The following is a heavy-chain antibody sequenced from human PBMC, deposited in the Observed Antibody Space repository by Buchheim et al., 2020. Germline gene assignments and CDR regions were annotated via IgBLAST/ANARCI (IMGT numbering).Heavy chain of an antibody. CDR3: ARNNWNDY. CDR2: ISYDGSNT. J-gene: IGHJ4*02. CDR1: GFNFSNYA. Sequence: QVQLVDSGGGVVQPGRSLRLSCAASGFNFSNYAMNWVRQAPGKGLEWVAIISYDGSNTYYADSLKGRFSISRHNSKNHMYLQMNSLRTEDTAVYYCARNNWNDYWGQGTL. V-gene: IGHV3-30*04. D-gene: IGHD1-20*01.